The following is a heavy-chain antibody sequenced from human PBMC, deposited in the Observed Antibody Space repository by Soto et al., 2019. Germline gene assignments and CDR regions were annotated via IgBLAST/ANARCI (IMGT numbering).Heavy chain of an antibody. Sequence: EVRLVQSGGGLVQPGGSLRLSCAASLFIVSDNYMSWVRQAPGKGLEWVSLIYSGGGTDYAESVKGRFTISRDNSKNTLYLQMNRLTAEDTGIYYCANRMTTAPYWGQGTVVTVSS. CDR2: IYSGGGT. V-gene: IGHV3-66*01. D-gene: IGHD4-17*01. CDR3: ANRMTTAPY. J-gene: IGHJ4*02. CDR1: LFIVSDNY.